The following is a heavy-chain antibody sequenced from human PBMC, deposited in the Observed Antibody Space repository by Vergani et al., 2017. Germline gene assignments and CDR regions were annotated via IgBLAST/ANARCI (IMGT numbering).Heavy chain of an antibody. CDR2: IYHSGST. D-gene: IGHD2-15*01. Sequence: QVQLQESGPGLVKPSETLSLTCTVSGDSISSYYWSWIRQPPGKGLEWIGYIYHSGSTNYNPSLMSRVSMSVDTSRTKFSLRLSSVTAADTAMYYCARGPSVVQGHYIYYYSYFMDVWGKGTTVTVSS. CDR1: GDSISSYY. V-gene: IGHV4-59*01. CDR3: ARGPSVVQGHYIYYYSYFMDV. J-gene: IGHJ6*03.